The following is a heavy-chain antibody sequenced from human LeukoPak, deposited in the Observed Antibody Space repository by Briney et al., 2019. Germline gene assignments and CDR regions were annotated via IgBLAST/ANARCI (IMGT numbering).Heavy chain of an antibody. J-gene: IGHJ4*02. CDR1: GFTFSSHA. D-gene: IGHD6-6*01. V-gene: IGHV3-23*01. CDR3: AKGSSRIAARLTYDY. CDR2: ISGSGGST. Sequence: GGSLRLSCAASGFTFSSHAMSWVRQAPGKGLEWVSAISGSGGSTYYADSVKGRFTISRDNSKNTLYLQMNSLRAEDTAVYYCAKGSSRIAARLTYDYWGQGTLVTVSS.